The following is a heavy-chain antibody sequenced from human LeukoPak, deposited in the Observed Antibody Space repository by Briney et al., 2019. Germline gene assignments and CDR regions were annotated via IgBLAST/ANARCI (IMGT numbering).Heavy chain of an antibody. Sequence: SETLSLTCTVSGGSISSRSYYWGWIRQPPGKGLEWIGYIYYSGSTNYNPSLKSRVTISVDTSKNQFSLKLSSVTAADTAVYHCAREAMYSYGNNFDYWGQGTLVTVSS. CDR1: GGSISSRSYY. CDR2: IYYSGST. D-gene: IGHD5-18*01. CDR3: AREAMYSYGNNFDY. J-gene: IGHJ4*02. V-gene: IGHV4-61*01.